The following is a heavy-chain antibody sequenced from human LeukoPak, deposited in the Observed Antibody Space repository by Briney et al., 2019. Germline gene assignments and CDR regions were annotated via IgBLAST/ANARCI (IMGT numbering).Heavy chain of an antibody. J-gene: IGHJ4*02. CDR1: GYSFTSYW. CDR2: IYPGDSDT. V-gene: IGHV5-51*01. Sequence: GESLKISCMGSGYSFTSYWIGWVRQMPGKGLEWMGIIYPGDSDTRYSPSFQGQVTISADKSISTAYLQWSSLKASDTAMYYCASQYCSGGSCYGYWGQGTLVTVSS. D-gene: IGHD2-15*01. CDR3: ASQYCSGGSCYGY.